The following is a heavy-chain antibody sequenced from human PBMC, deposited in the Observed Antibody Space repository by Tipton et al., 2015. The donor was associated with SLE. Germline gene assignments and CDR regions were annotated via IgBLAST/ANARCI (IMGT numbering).Heavy chain of an antibody. CDR1: GGSISNYY. CDR3: ARDHPVAGPFDY. J-gene: IGHJ4*02. Sequence: TLSLTCTVSGGSISNYYWSWIRQPAGKGLEWIGRIYTSGSTNYNPSLKSRVTMSVDTSKNQFSLKLSSVTAADTAVYYCARDHPVAGPFDYWGQGTPVTVPS. D-gene: IGHD6-19*01. CDR2: IYTSGST. V-gene: IGHV4-4*07.